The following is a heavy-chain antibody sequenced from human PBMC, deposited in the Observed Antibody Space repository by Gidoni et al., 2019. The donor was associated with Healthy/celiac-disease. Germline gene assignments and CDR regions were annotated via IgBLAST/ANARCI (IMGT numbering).Heavy chain of an antibody. CDR1: GFTFSSYA. Sequence: EVQLVESGGGLVQPGGSLRLSCAASGFTFSSYAMSWVRQAPGKGLGWVSAISGSGGSTYYADSVKGRFTISRDNSKNTLYLQMNSLRAEDTAVYYCAKGLYDSSGYYYVFVLDYWGQGTLVTVSS. CDR3: AKGLYDSSGYYYVFVLDY. J-gene: IGHJ4*02. D-gene: IGHD3-22*01. V-gene: IGHV3-23*04. CDR2: ISGSGGST.